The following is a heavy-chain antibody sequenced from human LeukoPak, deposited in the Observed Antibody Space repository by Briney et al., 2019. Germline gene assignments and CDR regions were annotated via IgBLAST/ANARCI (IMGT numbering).Heavy chain of an antibody. CDR2: VSSMGDST. Sequence: GGSLRLSCAASGFTFSNYAMNWVRQAPGMVLEWVSHVSSMGDSTSYTDSVKGRFSISRDNAMSTLYLQMSRLRAEDTDVYYCARGAGYNSPYYFDHWGQGTLVTVSS. CDR1: GFTFSNYA. CDR3: ARGAGYNSPYYFDH. V-gene: IGHV3-23*01. J-gene: IGHJ4*02. D-gene: IGHD5-24*01.